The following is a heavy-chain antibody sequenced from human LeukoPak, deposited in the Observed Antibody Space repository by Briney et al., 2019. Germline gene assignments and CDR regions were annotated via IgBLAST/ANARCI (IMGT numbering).Heavy chain of an antibody. V-gene: IGHV1-2*02. CDR1: GYTFTGYY. D-gene: IGHD3-3*01. CDR3: ARGPRIFGVVTLLRYNWFDP. Sequence: ASVKVSCKASGYTFTGYYMHWARQAPGQGLEWMGWINPNSGGTNYAQKFQGRVTMTRDTSISTAYMELSRLRSDDTAVYYCARGPRIFGVVTLLRYNWFDPWGQGTLVTVSS. J-gene: IGHJ5*02. CDR2: INPNSGGT.